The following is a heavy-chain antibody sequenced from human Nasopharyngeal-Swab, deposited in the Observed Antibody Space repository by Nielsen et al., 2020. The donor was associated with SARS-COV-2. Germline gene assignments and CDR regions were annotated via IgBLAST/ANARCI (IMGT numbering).Heavy chain of an antibody. J-gene: IGHJ4*02. Sequence: GGSLRLSCAASGFTFSSYGMHWVRQAPGKGLEWVAVIWYDGSNKYYADSVKGRFTISRDNSKNTLYLQMNSLRAEDTAVYYCARESTPHCSSTSCLNDYWGQGTLVTVSS. CDR2: IWYDGSNK. D-gene: IGHD2-2*01. CDR3: ARESTPHCSSTSCLNDY. CDR1: GFTFSSYG. V-gene: IGHV3-33*01.